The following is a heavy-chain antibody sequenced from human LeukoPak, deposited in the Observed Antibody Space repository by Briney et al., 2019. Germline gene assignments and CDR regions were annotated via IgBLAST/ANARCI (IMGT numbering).Heavy chain of an antibody. J-gene: IGHJ6*02. D-gene: IGHD2-15*01. CDR2: IYHSGST. CDR1: GGSISSSNW. Sequence: SETLSLTCAVSGGSISSSNWWSWVRQPPGKGLEWIGEIYHSGSTNYNPSLKSRVTISVDKSKNQFSLKLSSVTAADTAVYYCARISYCSGGSCYLSVYYYYGMDVWGQGTTVTVSS. V-gene: IGHV4-4*02. CDR3: ARISYCSGGSCYLSVYYYYGMDV.